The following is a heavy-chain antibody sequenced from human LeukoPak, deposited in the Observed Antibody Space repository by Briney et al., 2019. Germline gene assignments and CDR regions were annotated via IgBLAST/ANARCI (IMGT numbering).Heavy chain of an antibody. D-gene: IGHD3-10*01. J-gene: IGHJ4*02. Sequence: GGSLRLSCAASGFTFDDYAMHWVRQAPGKGLEWVSLTSWDGGSTYYADSVKGRFTISRDNSKNSLYLQMNSLRAEDTALYYCAKDGGSGSYYNALDYWGQGTLVTVSS. V-gene: IGHV3-43D*03. CDR1: GFTFDDYA. CDR2: TSWDGGST. CDR3: AKDGGSGSYYNALDY.